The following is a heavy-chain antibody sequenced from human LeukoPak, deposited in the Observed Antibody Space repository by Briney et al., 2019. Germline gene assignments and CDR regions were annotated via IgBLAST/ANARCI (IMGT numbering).Heavy chain of an antibody. J-gene: IGHJ4*02. CDR3: ARDRLLWFGEFARYYFDY. Sequence: ASVKVSCKASGYTFTSYGISWVRQAPGQGLEWMGWISGSNGNTNYAQKFQGRVTMTRDTSISTAYMELSRLRSDDTAVYYCARDRLLWFGEFARYYFDYWGQGTLVTVSS. CDR2: ISGSNGNT. CDR1: GYTFTSYG. V-gene: IGHV1-18*01. D-gene: IGHD3-10*01.